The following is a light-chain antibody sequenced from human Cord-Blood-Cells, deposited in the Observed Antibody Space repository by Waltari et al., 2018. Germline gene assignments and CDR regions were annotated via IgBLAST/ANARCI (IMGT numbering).Light chain of an antibody. J-gene: IGKJ2*01. CDR3: QQYNNWPPYT. Sequence: EIVMTQSPATLSVSPGERATLSCRASQSVSSNLAWYQQKPGQAPRLLIYVASTRATGIPARFSGSGSGTEFTLTISSLQSEEFAVYYCQQYNNWPPYTFGQGTKLEIK. CDR1: QSVSSN. CDR2: VAS. V-gene: IGKV3-15*01.